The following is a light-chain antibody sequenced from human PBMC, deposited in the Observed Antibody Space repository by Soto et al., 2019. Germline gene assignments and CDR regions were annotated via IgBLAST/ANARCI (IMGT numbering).Light chain of an antibody. V-gene: IGKV3-20*01. CDR2: GAS. J-gene: IGKJ1*01. CDR3: QQYDRSPWT. CDR1: QSVSSSF. Sequence: EIVLTQSPGTLSLSPGERATLSCRASQSVSSSFLAWYQQKPGQAPRLLIYGASSRATGIPDRFSGSGSGTDFTLTISSLEPEDFALYYCQQYDRSPWTFGQGTKVEIK.